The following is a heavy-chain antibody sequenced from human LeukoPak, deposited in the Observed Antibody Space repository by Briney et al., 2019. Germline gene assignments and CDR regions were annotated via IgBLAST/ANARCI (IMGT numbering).Heavy chain of an antibody. CDR2: VNPNSDGT. V-gene: IGHV1-2*02. J-gene: IGHJ4*02. CDR1: GYTFTGYY. Sequence: ASVKVSCKASGYTFTGYYIHWVRQAPATGLEWMGWVNPNSDGTYYAQKFQGRVTMTRDTSISTAYMELSRLRSDDTAVYYCARDIPPGIVVVPAAPDYWGQGTLVTVSS. CDR3: ARDIPPGIVVVPAAPDY. D-gene: IGHD2-2*01.